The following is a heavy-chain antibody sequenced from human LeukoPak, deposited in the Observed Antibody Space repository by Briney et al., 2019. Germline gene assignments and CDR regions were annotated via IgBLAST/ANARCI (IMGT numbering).Heavy chain of an antibody. Sequence: ASVKVSCKASGYTFTGNYMHWVRQAPGQGLEWMGIINPSGGSTTYAQKFQGRVTMTRDTSTSTVYMELSSLRSEDTAVYYCAREIGPRQLHLWASAFDYWGQGTLVTVSS. CDR3: AREIGPRQLHLWASAFDY. J-gene: IGHJ4*02. CDR2: INPSGGST. D-gene: IGHD5-18*01. V-gene: IGHV1-46*01. CDR1: GYTFTGNY.